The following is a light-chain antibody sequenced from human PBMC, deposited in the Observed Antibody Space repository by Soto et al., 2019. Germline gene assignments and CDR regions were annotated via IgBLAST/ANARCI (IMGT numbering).Light chain of an antibody. CDR1: QSVSSN. J-gene: IGKJ4*01. CDR2: GAS. Sequence: EIVMTQSPATLSVSPGERATLSCRASQSVSSNLAWYQQNPGQAPRLLIYGASTRATGIPARFSGSGSGTEFTLTISSLQSEDFAVCYCQQYNNWPTLTFGGGTKVEIK. V-gene: IGKV3-15*01. CDR3: QQYNNWPTLT.